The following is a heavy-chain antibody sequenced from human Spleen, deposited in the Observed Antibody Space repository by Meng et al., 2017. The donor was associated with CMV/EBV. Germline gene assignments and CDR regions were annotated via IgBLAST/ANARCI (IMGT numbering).Heavy chain of an antibody. V-gene: IGHV4-31*03. D-gene: IGHD1-14*01. CDR2: IYYSGAT. Sequence: SETLSLTCTVSGASISSSDYYWSWISQYLGKDLELIGHIYYSGATWSNPALRSRVTVSIDTSKRQFSLSLRPVTAADTALYYCAREVAADHDYGFDVWGQGTAVTVSS. J-gene: IGHJ6*02. CDR3: AREVAADHDYGFDV. CDR1: GASISSSDYY.